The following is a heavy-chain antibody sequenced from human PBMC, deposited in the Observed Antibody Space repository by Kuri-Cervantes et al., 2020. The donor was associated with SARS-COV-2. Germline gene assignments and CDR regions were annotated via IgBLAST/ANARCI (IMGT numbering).Heavy chain of an antibody. CDR1: GFTFSSYA. Sequence: LSLTCAASGFTFSSYAMSWVRQAPGKGLEWVSAISGGGGSTYYADSVKGRFTISRDNSKNTLYLQMNSLRAEDTAVYYCAKSGGVVILYYYYYYMDVWGKGTTVTVSS. V-gene: IGHV3-23*01. CDR2: ISGGGGST. CDR3: AKSGGVVILYYYYYYMDV. J-gene: IGHJ6*03. D-gene: IGHD3-3*01.